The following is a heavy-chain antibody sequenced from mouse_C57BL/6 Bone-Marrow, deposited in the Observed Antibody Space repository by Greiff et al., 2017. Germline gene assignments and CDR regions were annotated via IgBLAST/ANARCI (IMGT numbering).Heavy chain of an antibody. J-gene: IGHJ2*01. Sequence: EVKLVESGAELVRPGASVKLSCTASGFNIKDDYMHWVKQRPEQGLEWIGWIDPENGDTEYASKFQGKATITADTSSNTAYLQLSSLTSEDTAVYYCTIYYYFDYWGQGTTLTVSS. CDR1: GFNIKDDY. CDR2: IDPENGDT. D-gene: IGHD1-1*01. CDR3: TIYYYFDY. V-gene: IGHV14-4*01.